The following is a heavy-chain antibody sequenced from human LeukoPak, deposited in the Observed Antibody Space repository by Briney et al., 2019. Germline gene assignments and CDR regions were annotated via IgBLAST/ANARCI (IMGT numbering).Heavy chain of an antibody. Sequence: GGSLRLSCAASGFTFSNYWMHWVRHAPGKGLVWVSRINRDGSSTDYLDSVKGRFTISRDNAGNTLYLQMNSLRAEDTAVYYCARVPYVFDLWGQGTMVTVSS. CDR3: ARVPYVFDL. CDR2: INRDGSST. J-gene: IGHJ3*01. V-gene: IGHV3-74*01. CDR1: GFTFSNYW.